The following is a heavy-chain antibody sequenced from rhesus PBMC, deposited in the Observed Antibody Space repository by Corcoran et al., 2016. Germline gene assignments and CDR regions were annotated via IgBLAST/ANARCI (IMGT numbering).Heavy chain of an antibody. CDR1: GFPFSDPY. CDR2: ISYTGGST. CDR3: ADQYSNTPFDY. D-gene: IGHD4-23*01. V-gene: IGHV3-59*01. Sequence: EVQLVESGGGLAKPGGSLSPSCAASGFPFSDPYTHWVRPASGKGLEWVSGISYTGGSTWYADSVKGRFTISRENAKNTLYLQMDSLRAEDTAVYYCADQYSNTPFDYWGQGVLVTVSS. J-gene: IGHJ4*01.